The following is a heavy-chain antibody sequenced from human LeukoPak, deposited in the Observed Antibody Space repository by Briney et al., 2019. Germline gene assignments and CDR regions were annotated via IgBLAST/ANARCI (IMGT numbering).Heavy chain of an antibody. CDR3: ARHESPGYCSGGSCPIGAYYFDY. CDR2: IYYSGST. CDR1: GGSISSYY. J-gene: IGHJ4*02. Sequence: NTSETLSLTCTVSGGSISSYYWSWIRQPPGKGLEWIGYIYYSGSTNYNPSLKSRVTISVDTSKNQFSLKLSSVTAADTAVYYCARHESPGYCSGGSCPIGAYYFDYWGQGTLVTVSS. V-gene: IGHV4-59*08. D-gene: IGHD2-15*01.